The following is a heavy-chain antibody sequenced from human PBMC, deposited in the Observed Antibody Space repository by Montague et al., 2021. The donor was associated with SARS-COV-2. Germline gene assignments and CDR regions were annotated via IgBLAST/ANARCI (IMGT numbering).Heavy chain of an antibody. CDR2: IYYSGST. V-gene: IGHV4-39*01. J-gene: IGHJ5*02. D-gene: IGHD1-7*01. Sequence: SETLSLTCTVSGGSVGNSHYYWAWIRQPPGKGLEWIGTIYYSGSTYYNPSPRSRVTIDVDASTNQFSLKLHSVTAADTAVYFCARGLYNWNYEHWFDTWGQGTLVTVSS. CDR3: ARGLYNWNYEHWFDT. CDR1: GGSVGNSHYY.